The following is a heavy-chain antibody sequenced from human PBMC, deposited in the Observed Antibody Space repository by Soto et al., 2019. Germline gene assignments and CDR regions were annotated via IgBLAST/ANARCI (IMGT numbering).Heavy chain of an antibody. V-gene: IGHV1-24*01. CDR1: GYTLTELS. Sequence: VSVKVSCKVSGYTLTELSMHWVRQAPGKGPEWMGGFDPQDGEPNYAQKFQGRVTITADESMTTAYMELSGLRSEDTAVYYCARGPGYAGYIDYWGQGSLVTVSS. D-gene: IGHD5-12*01. CDR2: FDPQDGEP. J-gene: IGHJ4*02. CDR3: ARGPGYAGYIDY.